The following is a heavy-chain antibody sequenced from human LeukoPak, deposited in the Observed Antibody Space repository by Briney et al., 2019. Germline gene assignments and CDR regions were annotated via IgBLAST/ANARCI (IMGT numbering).Heavy chain of an antibody. Sequence: PGGSLRLSCAASGFSVTNNYMNWVRQAPGKGLEWVSLINRGGSTSYTESVKGRFTVSSDNSKNTLYLQMNSLRAEDTAVYYCARAAYYYDNGGSSWYFAHWGRGTLVTVSS. CDR2: INRGGST. CDR1: GFSVTNNY. V-gene: IGHV3-66*01. CDR3: ARAAYYYDNGGSSWYFAH. J-gene: IGHJ2*01. D-gene: IGHD3-22*01.